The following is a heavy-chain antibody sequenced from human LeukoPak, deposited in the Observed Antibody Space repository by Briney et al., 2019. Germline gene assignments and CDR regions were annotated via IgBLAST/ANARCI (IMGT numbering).Heavy chain of an antibody. J-gene: IGHJ4*02. V-gene: IGHV3-66*01. CDR2: IYSDGGT. CDR1: GFTFSSYA. CDR3: ARNYYDSSAYYYFDY. Sequence: GGSLRLSCAASGFTFSSYAMHWVRQAPGKGLEWVSLIYSDGGTYYADSVKGRLTITRDNSKNTLYLQMNSLRAEDTAVYYCARNYYDSSAYYYFDYWGQGTLVTVSS. D-gene: IGHD3-22*01.